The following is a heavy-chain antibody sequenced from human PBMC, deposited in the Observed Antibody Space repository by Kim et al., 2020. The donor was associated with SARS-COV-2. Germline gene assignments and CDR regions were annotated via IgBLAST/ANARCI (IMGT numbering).Heavy chain of an antibody. CDR3: AGRGIGWYSHIDY. J-gene: IGHJ4*02. D-gene: IGHD2-15*01. Sequence: NYAENVKCRFTVSRDNAENSVSLKMRSLRAEDTAIYYCAGRGIGWYSHIDYWGQGTLVTVSS. V-gene: IGHV3-11*03.